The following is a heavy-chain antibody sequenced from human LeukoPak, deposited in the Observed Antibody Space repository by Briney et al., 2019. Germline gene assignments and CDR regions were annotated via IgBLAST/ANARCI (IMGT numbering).Heavy chain of an antibody. D-gene: IGHD2-2*01. V-gene: IGHV3-23*01. CDR2: SGGST. J-gene: IGHJ5*02. CDR1: EFTFSSFA. Sequence: PGGSLRLSCAASEFTFSSFAMHWVRQAPGKGLEWVSVSGGSTYYADSVKGRFTISRDNSNNTLYLQMNSLRAEDTAVYYCARAFLPGKNWSDPWGQGTLVTVSS. CDR3: ARAFLPGKNWSDP.